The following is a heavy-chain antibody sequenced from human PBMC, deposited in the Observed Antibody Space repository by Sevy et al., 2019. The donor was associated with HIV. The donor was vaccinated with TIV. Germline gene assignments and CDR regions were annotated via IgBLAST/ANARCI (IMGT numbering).Heavy chain of an antibody. CDR1: GFTFSSYW. D-gene: IGHD5-18*01. Sequence: GGSLRLSCAASGFTFSSYWMSWVRQAPGKGLEWVANIKQDGSEKYYVDSVKGRFTISRDNAKNSMFLQMNSLRAEDTAVYYCAREGYSYDFDSWGQGTLVIVSS. V-gene: IGHV3-7*01. J-gene: IGHJ4*02. CDR2: IKQDGSEK. CDR3: AREGYSYDFDS.